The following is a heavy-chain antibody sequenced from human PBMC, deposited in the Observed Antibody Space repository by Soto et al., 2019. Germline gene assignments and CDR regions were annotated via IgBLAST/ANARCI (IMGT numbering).Heavy chain of an antibody. CDR3: ARVRQGCSANNCYFDP. CDR1: GGSXXAXXX. D-gene: IGHD1-1*01. Sequence: QVHLQESGPGLVAPSGTXXXTCTLSGGSXXAXXXWNWVRQAPDKXXXXIAEVHISGHSNYNPSLRSRVSVSIDSSKNQFYLNLNSVTAADTAIYYCARVRQGCSANNCYFDPWGQGTQVTISS. J-gene: IGHJ5*01. CDR2: VHISGHS. V-gene: IGHV4-4*02.